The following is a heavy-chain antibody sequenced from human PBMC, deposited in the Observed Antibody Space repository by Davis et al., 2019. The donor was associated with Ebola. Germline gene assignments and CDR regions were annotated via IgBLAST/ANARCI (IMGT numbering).Heavy chain of an antibody. CDR3: ARILWGVTTYWHFDL. V-gene: IGHV2-26*01. Sequence: SGPTLVKPTETLTLTCTVSGFSLSNAGMGVSWIRQPPGKALEWLAHILSNDIKYYRPSLQNRLTISKDTSKSQVVLTMTNVDPMDTATYFCARILWGVTTYWHFDLWGRGTLVTVSS. J-gene: IGHJ2*01. CDR2: ILSNDIK. D-gene: IGHD2-21*01. CDR1: GFSLSNAGMG.